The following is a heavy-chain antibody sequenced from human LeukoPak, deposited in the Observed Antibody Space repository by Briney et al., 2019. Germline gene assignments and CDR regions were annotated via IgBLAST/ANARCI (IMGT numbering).Heavy chain of an antibody. CDR2: ISWNSGSI. Sequence: GRSLRLSCAASGFTFDDYAMHWVRHAPGKGLEWVSGISWNSGSIGYADSVKGRFTISRDNAKNSLYLQMNSLRAEDTALYYCANLQMGVIRGLAFDIWGQGTMVTVSS. CDR1: GFTFDDYA. J-gene: IGHJ3*02. D-gene: IGHD3-16*02. V-gene: IGHV3-9*01. CDR3: ANLQMGVIRGLAFDI.